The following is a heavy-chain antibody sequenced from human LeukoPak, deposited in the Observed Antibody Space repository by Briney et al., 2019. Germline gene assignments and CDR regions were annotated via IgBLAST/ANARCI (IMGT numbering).Heavy chain of an antibody. CDR2: ISSTSSHI. J-gene: IGHJ4*02. V-gene: IGHV3-21*01. CDR3: ARDQGVNY. D-gene: IGHD2-8*01. CDR1: GFTFSSYS. Sequence: GGSLRLSCAASGFTFSSYSMNWVRQAPGKGLEWVSSISSTSSHINYADSVKGRFTISRDNTKNSLYLQMSSLRAEDTAVYYCARDQGVNYWGQGTLVTVSS.